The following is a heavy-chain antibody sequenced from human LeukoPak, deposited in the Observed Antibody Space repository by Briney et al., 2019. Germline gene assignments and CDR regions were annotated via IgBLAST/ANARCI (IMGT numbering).Heavy chain of an antibody. D-gene: IGHD6-19*01. J-gene: IGHJ4*02. Sequence: PGGSLRLPCAASGFTFSSYAMSWVRHAPGKRLEWVSAISGSGGSTYYADSVKGRFTISRDNSKNTLYLQMNSRRGEDTAVYFCAKDLRAVAGTGFDYWGQGTLVTVSS. CDR2: ISGSGGST. V-gene: IGHV3-23*01. CDR1: GFTFSSYA. CDR3: AKDLRAVAGTGFDY.